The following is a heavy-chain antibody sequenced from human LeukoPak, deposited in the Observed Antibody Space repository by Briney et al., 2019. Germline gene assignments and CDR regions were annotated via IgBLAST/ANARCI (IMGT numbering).Heavy chain of an antibody. Sequence: TGGSLRLSCAASGFTFSDYYMSWIRQAPGKGLEWVSYITDSGITIYYADSVKGRFTISRDNAKNSLYLQMNSLRGEDTAVYYCARDPGDWIFDDWGQGTLVTVSS. CDR2: ITDSGITI. D-gene: IGHD3/OR15-3a*01. CDR1: GFTFSDYY. V-gene: IGHV3-11*01. J-gene: IGHJ4*02. CDR3: ARDPGDWIFDD.